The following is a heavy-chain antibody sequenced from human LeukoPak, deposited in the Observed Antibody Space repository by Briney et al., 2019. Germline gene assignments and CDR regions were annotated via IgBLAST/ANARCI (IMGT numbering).Heavy chain of an antibody. CDR1: GFTFSSYG. D-gene: IGHD6-19*01. V-gene: IGHV3-66*01. CDR2: IYSGGTT. Sequence: GGSLRLSCAASGFTFSSYGMHWVRQAPGKGLEWVSVIYSGGTTNYADSVKGRFTISRDNSKNTLYLQMNSLRAEDTAVYYCARIVSDSSGWYHFDYWGQGALVTVSS. J-gene: IGHJ4*02. CDR3: ARIVSDSSGWYHFDY.